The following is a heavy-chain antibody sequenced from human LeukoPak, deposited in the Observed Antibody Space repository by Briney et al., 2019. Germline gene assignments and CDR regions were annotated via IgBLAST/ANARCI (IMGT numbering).Heavy chain of an antibody. CDR3: ARVGSIAAAGTVDY. J-gene: IGHJ4*02. Sequence: GGSLRLSCAASGFTFSDYYMSRIRQAPGKGLEWVSYISSSSGSNTNYADSVKGRFTISRDNAKNSLYLQMNSLRAEDTAVYYCARVGSIAAAGTVDYWGQGTLVTVSS. D-gene: IGHD6-13*01. V-gene: IGHV3-11*04. CDR1: GFTFSDYY. CDR2: ISSSSGSNT.